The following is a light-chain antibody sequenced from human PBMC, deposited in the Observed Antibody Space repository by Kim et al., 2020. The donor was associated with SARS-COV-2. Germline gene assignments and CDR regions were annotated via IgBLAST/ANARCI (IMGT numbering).Light chain of an antibody. CDR3: QQYNSSPGT. Sequence: DIQMTQSPSTLSACVGDRVTITCRASQSINSWLAWYQQKPGKAPKLLIYKASSLESGVPSRFSGSGSGTEFTLTISSLQPDDFATYYCQQYNSSPGTFGQGTKLEI. CDR1: QSINSW. J-gene: IGKJ2*01. CDR2: KAS. V-gene: IGKV1-5*03.